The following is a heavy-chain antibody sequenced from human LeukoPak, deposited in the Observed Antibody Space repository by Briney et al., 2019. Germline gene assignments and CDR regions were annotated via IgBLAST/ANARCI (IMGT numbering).Heavy chain of an antibody. CDR3: ARDLGQWLVLGYFDY. Sequence: GSLRLSCAASGFTFNDYEMTWVRQAPGKGLEWISYISSSGSITSHADSVKGRFTISRDNAKNSLYLQMNSLRAEDTAVYYCARDLGQWLVLGYFDYWGQGTLVTVSS. CDR1: GFTFNDYE. J-gene: IGHJ4*02. CDR2: ISSSGSIT. V-gene: IGHV3-48*03. D-gene: IGHD6-19*01.